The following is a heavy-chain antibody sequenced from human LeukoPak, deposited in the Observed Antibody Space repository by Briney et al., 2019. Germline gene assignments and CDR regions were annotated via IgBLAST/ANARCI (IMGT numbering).Heavy chain of an antibody. CDR3: ASHPGGSGL. D-gene: IGHD3-16*01. V-gene: IGHV4-34*01. J-gene: IGHJ4*02. Sequence: SETLSLTCAVYGGSFSGYYWSWIRQPPGKGLEWIGEINHSGSTNYNPSLKSRVTISVDTSKNQFSLKPSSVTAADTAVYYCASHPGGSGLWGQGTLVTVSS. CDR1: GGSFSGYY. CDR2: INHSGST.